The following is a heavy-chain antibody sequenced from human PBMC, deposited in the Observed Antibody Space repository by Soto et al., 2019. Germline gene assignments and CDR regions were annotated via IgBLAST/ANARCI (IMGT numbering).Heavy chain of an antibody. D-gene: IGHD1-26*01. V-gene: IGHV1-2*04. J-gene: IGHJ6*02. CDR2: INPNSGGT. Sequence: GASVKVSCKASGYTFTGYYMHWVRQAPGQGLEWMGWINPNSGGTNYAQKFQGWVTMTRDTSISTAYMELSRLRSDDTAVYYCARERRLDSGSYRRGYYYYGMDVWGQGTTVTVSS. CDR3: ARERRLDSGSYRRGYYYYGMDV. CDR1: GYTFTGYY.